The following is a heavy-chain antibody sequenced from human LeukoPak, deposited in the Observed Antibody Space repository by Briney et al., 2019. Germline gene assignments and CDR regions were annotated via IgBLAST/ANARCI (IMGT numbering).Heavy chain of an antibody. CDR1: GGSISSYY. J-gene: IGHJ6*03. Sequence: PSETLSLTCTVSGGSISSYYWSWIRQPPGKGLEWIGYIYYSGSTNYNPSLKSRVTISVDTSKNQFSLKLSSVTAADTAVYYCARGRWALDLDYYYMDVWGKGTTVTVSS. V-gene: IGHV4-59*01. CDR2: IYYSGST. CDR3: ARGRWALDLDYYYMDV. D-gene: IGHD5-12*01.